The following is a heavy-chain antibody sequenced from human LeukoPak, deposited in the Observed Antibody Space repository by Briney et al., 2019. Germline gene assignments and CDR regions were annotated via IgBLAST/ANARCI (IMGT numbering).Heavy chain of an antibody. Sequence: PGGSLRLSCAASGFTFSSYTMSWVRQAPGKGLEWVSVIYSGDSTYYADSVKGRFTISRDNSKNTLNLQMNSLRAEDTAVYYCARVGGSSLSFDYWGQGTLVTVSA. V-gene: IGHV3-53*01. CDR1: GFTFSSYT. CDR2: IYSGDST. J-gene: IGHJ4*02. CDR3: ARVGGSSLSFDY. D-gene: IGHD2-2*01.